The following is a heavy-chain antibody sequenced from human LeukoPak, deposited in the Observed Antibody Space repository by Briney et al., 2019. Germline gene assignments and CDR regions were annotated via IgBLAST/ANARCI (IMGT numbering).Heavy chain of an antibody. D-gene: IGHD5-18*01. CDR1: GGSFSGYY. J-gene: IGHJ4*02. CDR3: TRGRYNYGFFDY. Sequence: SETLSRTCAVYGGSFSGYYWSWIRQPPGKGLEWIGEMNHSGSSDYNSYLKSRGPISVDTSKNQFSLKLTSVTAADMAVYYCTRGRYNYGFFDYWGQGTPVTVSS. V-gene: IGHV4-34*01. CDR2: MNHSGSS.